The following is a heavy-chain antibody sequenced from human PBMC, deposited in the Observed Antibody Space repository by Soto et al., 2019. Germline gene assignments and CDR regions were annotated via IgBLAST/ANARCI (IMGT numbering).Heavy chain of an antibody. J-gene: IGHJ4*02. CDR1: GFTFSSYW. V-gene: IGHV3-74*01. CDR2: INTDGSGT. D-gene: IGHD3-22*01. CDR3: ARTGYYYDNKGYDFDY. Sequence: GGSLILSCAASGFTFSSYWMHWVRQAPGTGLIWVSRINTDGSGTTYADSVRGRFTISRDNAKNTVYLQMNSLRAEDTAVYYCARTGYYYDNKGYDFDYWGQGTLVTVSS.